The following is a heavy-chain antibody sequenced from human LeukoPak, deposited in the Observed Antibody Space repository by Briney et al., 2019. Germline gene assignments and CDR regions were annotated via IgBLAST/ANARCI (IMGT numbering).Heavy chain of an antibody. Sequence: GASVKVSCKASGYTFTGYYMHWVRQAPGQGLEWMGWINPNSGGTNYAQKFQGRVTMTRDTSISTAYMELSRLRSDDTAVYYCARDLNGPDRYYYYYMDVWGKGTTVTISS. CDR3: ARDLNGPDRYYYYYMDV. V-gene: IGHV1-2*02. CDR2: INPNSGGT. CDR1: GYTFTGYY. J-gene: IGHJ6*03. D-gene: IGHD3-9*01.